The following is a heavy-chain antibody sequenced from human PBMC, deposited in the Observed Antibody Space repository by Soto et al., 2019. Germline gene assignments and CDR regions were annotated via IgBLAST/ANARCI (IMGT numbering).Heavy chain of an antibody. J-gene: IGHJ4*02. CDR2: INHSGST. D-gene: IGHD3-9*01. V-gene: IGHV4-34*01. Sequence: SETLSLTCAVYGGSFSGYYWSWIRQPPGKGLEWIGEINHSGSTNYNPSLKSRVTISVDTSKNQFSLKLSSVTAADTAVYYCARLGSYTYYDILTGSLYYFDYWGQGTLVTVSS. CDR1: GGSFSGYY. CDR3: ARLGSYTYYDILTGSLYYFDY.